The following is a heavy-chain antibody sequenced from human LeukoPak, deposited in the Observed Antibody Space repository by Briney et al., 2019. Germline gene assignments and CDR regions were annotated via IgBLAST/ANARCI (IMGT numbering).Heavy chain of an antibody. CDR2: IYSSGST. D-gene: IGHD4-23*01. CDR1: GDSISSGVYY. V-gene: IGHV4-30-4*01. J-gene: IGHJ4*02. CDR3: ARENGYGVNEY. Sequence: TSETLSLTCTVSGDSISSGVYYWSWIRQPPGRGLEWIGYIYSSGSTYYNPSLKSRVTISVDTSKNQFSLKLSSVTAADTAMYYCARENGYGVNEYWGQGTLVTVSS.